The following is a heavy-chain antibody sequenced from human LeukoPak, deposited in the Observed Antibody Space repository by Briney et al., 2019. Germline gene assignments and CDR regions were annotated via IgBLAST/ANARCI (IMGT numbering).Heavy chain of an antibody. CDR3: ARVRNWFDP. CDR2: IYYSGST. J-gene: IGHJ5*02. CDR1: GGSISSYY. V-gene: IGHV4-59*01. Sequence: SETLSLTCTVSGGSISSYYWSWIRQPPGKGLEWIGYIYYSGSTNYNPSLKSRVTISVDTSKNQFSLKLSSVTAADTAVYYWARVRNWFDPWGQGTLVTVSS.